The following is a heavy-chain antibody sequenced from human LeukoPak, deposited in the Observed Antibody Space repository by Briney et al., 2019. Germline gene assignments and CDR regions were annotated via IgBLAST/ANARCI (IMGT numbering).Heavy chain of an antibody. J-gene: IGHJ6*02. D-gene: IGHD6-13*01. CDR2: IIPILGIA. CDR3: ASTIAAVNYYGMDV. Sequence: SVKVSCKASGGTFSSYAISWVRQAPGQGVEWMGRIIPILGIANYAQKFQGRVTITADKSTSTAYMELSSLRSEDTAVYYCASTIAAVNYYGMDVWGQGTTVTVSS. CDR1: GGTFSSYA. V-gene: IGHV1-69*04.